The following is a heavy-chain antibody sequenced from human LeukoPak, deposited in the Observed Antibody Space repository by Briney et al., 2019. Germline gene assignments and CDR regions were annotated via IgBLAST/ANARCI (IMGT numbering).Heavy chain of an antibody. J-gene: IGHJ4*03. CDR3: ARGPTISETGYFDS. D-gene: IGHD1-1*01. Sequence: SETLSLTCAVYGGSYRSYYWSWIRQSPGKGLEWIAEINHRGDANYNASVKSRVTISVDTSKNQFSLKLTSLTAADTAVYFCARGPTISETGYFDSWGQGTLVTVSS. CDR2: INHRGDA. CDR1: GGSYRSYY. V-gene: IGHV4-34*01.